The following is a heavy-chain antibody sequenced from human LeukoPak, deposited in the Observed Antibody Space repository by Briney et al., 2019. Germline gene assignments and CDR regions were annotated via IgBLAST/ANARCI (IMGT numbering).Heavy chain of an antibody. CDR3: ARAGDSSHFYRYGMDV. J-gene: IGHJ6*02. CDR2: ISPSGGST. CDR1: GYTFTSHY. D-gene: IGHD3-22*01. Sequence: GASVKVSCKASGYTFTSHYIHWVRQAPGQGLKWMGIISPSGGSTSYAQKLQGRVTMTRDTSTSTVYMELSSLRSEDTAVYYCARAGDSSHFYRYGMDVWGQGTTVTVSS. V-gene: IGHV1-46*04.